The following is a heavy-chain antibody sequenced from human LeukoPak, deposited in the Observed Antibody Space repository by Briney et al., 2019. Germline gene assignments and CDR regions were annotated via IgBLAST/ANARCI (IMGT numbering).Heavy chain of an antibody. CDR3: ARAPYYYDSRGPVILLDYYMDV. D-gene: IGHD3-22*01. CDR1: GGTFSSYA. Sequence: SVKVSCKASGGTFSSYAISWVRQAPGQGLEWMGGIIPIFGTANYAQKFQGRVTITADESTSTAYMELSSLRSEDTAVYYCARAPYYYDSRGPVILLDYYMDVWGKGTTVTVSS. V-gene: IGHV1-69*01. CDR2: IIPIFGTA. J-gene: IGHJ6*03.